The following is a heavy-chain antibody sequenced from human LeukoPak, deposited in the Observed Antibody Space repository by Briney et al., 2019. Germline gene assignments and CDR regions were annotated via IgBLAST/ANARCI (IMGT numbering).Heavy chain of an antibody. J-gene: IGHJ4*02. V-gene: IGHV3-7*03. Sequence: PGGSLRLSCATAGFSFSSYWMSWVRQAPGKGLEWVANIKQDGGEKNYVDSVKGRFTISRDNAKNSLYLQMNSLRAEDTAVYYCASDFDYWGQGTLVTVSS. CDR1: GFSFSSYW. CDR3: ASDFDY. CDR2: IKQDGGEK.